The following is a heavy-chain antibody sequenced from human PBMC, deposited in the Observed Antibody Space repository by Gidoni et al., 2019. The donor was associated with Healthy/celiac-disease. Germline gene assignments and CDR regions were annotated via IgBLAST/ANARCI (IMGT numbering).Heavy chain of an antibody. CDR2: ISGSGGST. D-gene: IGHD3-3*01. Sequence: EVQLLESGGGLVQPGGSLRLSCAASGFTFSSYAMSWVRQAPGKGLEWVSAISGSGGSTYYADSVKGRFTISRDNSKNTLYLQMNSLRAEDTAVYYCAKDGSVFGANPHAQGYWGQGTLVTVSS. V-gene: IGHV3-23*01. CDR1: GFTFSSYA. CDR3: AKDGSVFGANPHAQGY. J-gene: IGHJ4*02.